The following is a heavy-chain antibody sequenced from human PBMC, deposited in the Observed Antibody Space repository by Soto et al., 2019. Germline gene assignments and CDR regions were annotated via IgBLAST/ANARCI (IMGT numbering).Heavy chain of an antibody. CDR2: IYFRGNT. D-gene: IGHD3-9*01. V-gene: IGHV4-39*01. Sequence: SGTLSLTCSVSGDSINSDKYYWGWIRQPPGKGLEWVGSIYFRGNTYYNPSLQTRVTISLDKSKSQFSLKLNSVTAADSAVYFCARLEGLATISYYFDFWGQGALVTVSS. J-gene: IGHJ4*02. CDR3: ARLEGLATISYYFDF. CDR1: GDSINSDKYY.